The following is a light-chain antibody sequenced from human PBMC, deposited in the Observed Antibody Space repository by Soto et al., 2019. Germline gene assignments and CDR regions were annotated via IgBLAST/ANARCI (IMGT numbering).Light chain of an antibody. J-gene: IGKJ1*01. V-gene: IGKV3-15*01. CDR1: QSVSSN. Sequence: IVMTQSPATLSVSPGESATLSCRASQSVSSNLAWYQQKPGQAPRLLIYGASTGVTGIPARFSGSGPGTEFTLTISSLQSEDFAVYYCQQHNSWSWTFGQGTKVEIK. CDR2: GAS. CDR3: QQHNSWSWT.